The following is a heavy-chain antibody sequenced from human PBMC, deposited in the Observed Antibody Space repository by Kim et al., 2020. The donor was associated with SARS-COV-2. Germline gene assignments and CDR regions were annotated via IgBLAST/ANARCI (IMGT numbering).Heavy chain of an antibody. CDR1: GYTFTSYA. D-gene: IGHD5-12*01. CDR2: INTNTGNP. V-gene: IGHV7-4-1*02. J-gene: IGHJ6*02. Sequence: ASVKVSCKASGYTFTSYAMNWVRQAPGQGLEWMGWINTNTGNPTYAQGFTGRFVFSLDSSVSTAYLQISSLKAEDTAVYYCARGRDWFDTSGYEKILYYYLGMDVWGQGTTVTVSS. CDR3: ARGRDWFDTSGYEKILYYYLGMDV.